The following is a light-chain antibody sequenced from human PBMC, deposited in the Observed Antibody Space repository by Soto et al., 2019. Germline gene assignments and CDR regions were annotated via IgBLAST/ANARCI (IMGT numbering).Light chain of an antibody. J-gene: IGKJ2*01. CDR3: HQSYSTPPYT. Sequence: DIQMTQSPSSLSASVGDRVTITCRASQSISSYVNWYQQKPGKAPKLLIYAASSLQSGVPSRFSGSGSGTDFTLTINSLQPEDFATYYCHQSYSTPPYTFGHGTKLVIK. V-gene: IGKV1-39*01. CDR1: QSISSY. CDR2: AAS.